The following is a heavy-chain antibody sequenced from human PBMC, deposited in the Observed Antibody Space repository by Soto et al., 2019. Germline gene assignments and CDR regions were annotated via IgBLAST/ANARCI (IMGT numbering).Heavy chain of an antibody. CDR2: INPSGGST. D-gene: IGHD2-8*01. Sequence: ASVKVSCKASGYTFTSYYMHWVRQAPGQGLEWMGIINPSGGSTSYAQKFQGRVTMTEDTSTDTAYMELSSLRSEDTAVYYCATEEAGLVYAMTAGFDYWGQGTLVTVSS. J-gene: IGHJ4*02. CDR1: GYTFTSYY. CDR3: ATEEAGLVYAMTAGFDY. V-gene: IGHV1-46*01.